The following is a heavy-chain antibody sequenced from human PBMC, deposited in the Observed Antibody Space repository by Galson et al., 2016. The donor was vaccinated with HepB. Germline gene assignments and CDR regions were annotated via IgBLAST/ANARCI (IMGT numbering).Heavy chain of an antibody. V-gene: IGHV3-74*01. Sequence: SLRLSCATSGFTFTHHQMHWVRQVPGKGLVWVSRIEPDGSRPIYADSVKGRFTISSDNAENTLYLQMNSLRADDTAVYYCARDLSGPDYWGQGTLVTVSS. CDR2: IEPDGSRP. CDR1: GFTFTHHQ. J-gene: IGHJ4*02. CDR3: ARDLSGPDY.